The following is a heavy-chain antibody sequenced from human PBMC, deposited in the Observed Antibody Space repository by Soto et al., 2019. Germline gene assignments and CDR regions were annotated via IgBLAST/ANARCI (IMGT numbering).Heavy chain of an antibody. J-gene: IGHJ5*02. CDR3: ARDLSPYSDYYDESTSETWFDP. CDR2: ISKSGSII. Sequence: GGSLRLSCASSGFTFSDYYMSWLRQPPGKGLEWVSYISKSGSIIHFADSVKGRFAISRDNAKNTLYLQMSSLRAEDTALYYCARDLSPYSDYYDESTSETWFDPWGQGTLDTV. CDR1: GFTFSDYY. V-gene: IGHV3-11*01. D-gene: IGHD3-16*01.